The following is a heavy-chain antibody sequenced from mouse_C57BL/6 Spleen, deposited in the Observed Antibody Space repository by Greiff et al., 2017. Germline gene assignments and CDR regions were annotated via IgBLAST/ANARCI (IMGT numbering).Heavy chain of an antibody. CDR1: GYTFTSYW. Sequence: QVQLQQSGTELVKPGASVKLSCKASGYTFTSYWMHWVKQRPGQGLEWIGNINPSNGGTNYNEKFKSKATLTVDKSSSTAYMQLSSLTSEDSAVYYCAGGGQLRRYFDYWGQGTTLTVSS. J-gene: IGHJ2*01. V-gene: IGHV1-53*01. CDR2: INPSNGGT. CDR3: AGGGQLRRYFDY. D-gene: IGHD3-2*02.